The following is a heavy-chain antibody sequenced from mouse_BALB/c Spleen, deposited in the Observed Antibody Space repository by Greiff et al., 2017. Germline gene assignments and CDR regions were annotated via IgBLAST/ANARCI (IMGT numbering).Heavy chain of an antibody. V-gene: IGHV1S29*02. Sequence: VQLQQSGPELVKPGASVKISCKASGYTFTDYNMHWVKQSHGKGLEWIGYIYPYNGGTGYNQKFKSKATLTVDNSSSTAYMELRSLTSEDSAVYYCARSGLHWFAYWGQGTLVTVSA. D-gene: IGHD2-13*01. CDR1: GYTFTDYN. J-gene: IGHJ3*01. CDR2: IYPYNGGT. CDR3: ARSGLHWFAY.